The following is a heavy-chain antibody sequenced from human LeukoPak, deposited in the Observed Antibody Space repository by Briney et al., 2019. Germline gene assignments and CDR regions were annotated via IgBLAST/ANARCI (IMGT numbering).Heavy chain of an antibody. V-gene: IGHV4-59*08. CDR1: GGSISSYY. J-gene: IGHJ5*02. CDR3: ARHGSRYNWNGSWFDP. D-gene: IGHD1-20*01. CDR2: IYYSGST. Sequence: SETLSLTCTVSGGSISSYYWSWIRQPPGKGLEWIGSIYYSGSTNYNPALKSRVTISVDTSKNQFSLKLSSVTAADTAVYYCARHGSRYNWNGSWFDPGAREPWSPSPQ.